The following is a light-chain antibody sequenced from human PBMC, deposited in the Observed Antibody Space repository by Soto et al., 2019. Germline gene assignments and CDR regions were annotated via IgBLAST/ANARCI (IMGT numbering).Light chain of an antibody. Sequence: EIVLTQSPATLSLSPGERATLSCRASQSVSDFLAWYQQKPGQAPRLLIYDASNRATGIPPRFSGSGSGTDFTLTISSLEPEYFAVYYCQQRSNWPPLTFGGGTKVEIK. V-gene: IGKV3-11*01. J-gene: IGKJ4*01. CDR3: QQRSNWPPLT. CDR1: QSVSDF. CDR2: DAS.